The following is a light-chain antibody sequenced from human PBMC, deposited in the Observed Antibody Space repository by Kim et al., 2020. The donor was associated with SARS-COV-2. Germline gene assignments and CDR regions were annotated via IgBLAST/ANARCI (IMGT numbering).Light chain of an antibody. V-gene: IGKV3-11*01. CDR3: QQRSNWPPLT. CDR1: QSVSSY. J-gene: IGKJ4*01. Sequence: LSPGERATHSCRASQSVSSYLAWYQQKPGQAPRLLIYDASNRATGIPARFSGSGSGTDFTLTISSLEPEDFAVYYCQQRSNWPPLTFGGGTKLEI. CDR2: DAS.